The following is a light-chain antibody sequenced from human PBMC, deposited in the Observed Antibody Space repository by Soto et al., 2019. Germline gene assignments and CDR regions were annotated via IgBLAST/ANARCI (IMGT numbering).Light chain of an antibody. CDR1: SSDVGSYNL. CDR2: EVR. Sequence: QSVLTQPASVSGSPGQSITISCTGTSSDVGSYNLVSWYEQHPGKAPKLMIYEVRKRPSGVSNRFSGSKSDNTASLTISGLQAEDEADYYCCSYAGSSTWVFGGGTKLT. CDR3: CSYAGSSTWV. J-gene: IGLJ3*02. V-gene: IGLV2-23*02.